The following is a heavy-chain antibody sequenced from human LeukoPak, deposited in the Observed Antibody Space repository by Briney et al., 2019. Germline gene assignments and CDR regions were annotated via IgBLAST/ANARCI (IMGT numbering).Heavy chain of an antibody. CDR3: ANLDY. V-gene: IGHV3-23*01. CDR1: GYTFTSYD. CDR2: ISGSSSKA. Sequence: SCKASGYTFTSYDMSWVRQAPGKGLEWVSIISGSSSKAYYADSVKGRFTISRDNSKNTLYLQMNSLRAEDTAVYYCANLDYWGQGTLVTVSS. J-gene: IGHJ4*02.